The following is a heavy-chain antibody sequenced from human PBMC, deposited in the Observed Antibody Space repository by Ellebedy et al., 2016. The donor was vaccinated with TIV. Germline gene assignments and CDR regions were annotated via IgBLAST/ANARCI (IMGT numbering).Heavy chain of an antibody. CDR2: IARDGIEK. D-gene: IGHD1-14*01. CDR1: GLVFSDYC. J-gene: IGHJ4*02. Sequence: PGGSLRLSCAASGLVFSDYCMTWLRVSPGKGPEWVATIARDGIEKSYADSVKGRFTVSRDNTENSMYLQMNSLRADDTGVYYCARGGRKTSYFWQYWGQGTPLTVSP. CDR3: ARGGRKTSYFWQY. V-gene: IGHV3-7*03.